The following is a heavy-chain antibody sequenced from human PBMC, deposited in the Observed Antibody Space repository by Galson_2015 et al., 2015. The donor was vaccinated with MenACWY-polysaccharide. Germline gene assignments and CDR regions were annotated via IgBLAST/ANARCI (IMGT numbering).Heavy chain of an antibody. D-gene: IGHD3-9*01. J-gene: IGHJ4*02. CDR1: GGSISSSDW. CDR3: ASRDRRTGSPF. V-gene: IGHV4-4*02. Sequence: ETLTLTCAVSGGSISSSDWWSWVRQPPGEGLEWIGEIHHTENTNYNSSLKSRVSVSVDKSKDQFSLKLSSVTVADTAVYYCASRDRRTGSPFWGQGTLVTVSS. CDR2: IHHTENT.